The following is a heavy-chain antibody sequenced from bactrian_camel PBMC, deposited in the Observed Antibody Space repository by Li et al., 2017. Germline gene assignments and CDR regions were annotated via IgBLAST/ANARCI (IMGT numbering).Heavy chain of an antibody. CDR3: AAGALGYIGAKCPPDFGEY. J-gene: IGHJ4*01. CDR1: GYISSRHC. CDR2: IRRDGDE. V-gene: IGHV3S31*01. Sequence: DVQLVESGGGSVQAGGSLRLSCTHSGYISSRHCMGWFRQAPGKAREGIAGIRRDGDEYYAGSVKGRFTISQDNAKNIIYLQMSSLTPDDTAMYYCAAGALGYIGAKCPPDFGEYWGQGTQVTVS. D-gene: IGHD1*01.